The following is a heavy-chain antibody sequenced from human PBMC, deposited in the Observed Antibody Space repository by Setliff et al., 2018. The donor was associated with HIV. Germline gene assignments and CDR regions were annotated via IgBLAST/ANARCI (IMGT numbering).Heavy chain of an antibody. CDR2: IYYNGWT. Sequence: KPSETLSLTCIVSGDSVTGYHWNWIRQPAGQGLEWIGRIYYNGWTDYNPSLKSRLTMSVDTSNNLFSLRLTSVTAADAAVYFCARGGAVSADFDSWGQGTLVTVSS. J-gene: IGHJ5*01. V-gene: IGHV4-4*07. CDR3: ARGGAVSADFDS. CDR1: GDSVTGYH. D-gene: IGHD3-16*01.